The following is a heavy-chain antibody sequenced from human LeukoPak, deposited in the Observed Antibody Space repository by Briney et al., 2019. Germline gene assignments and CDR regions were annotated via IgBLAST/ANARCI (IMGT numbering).Heavy chain of an antibody. CDR3: AKDTLSGTTCKRFDP. CDR2: ISGSGSST. CDR1: GLTFSSYG. V-gene: IGHV3-23*01. J-gene: IGHJ5*02. D-gene: IGHD2-2*01. Sequence: PGGSLRLSCAASGLTFSSYGMSWVRQAPGKGLEWVSGISGSGSSTYYADSVKGRCTISRDNSKNTLYLQMSSLRAEDTAEYYCAKDTLSGTTCKRFDPWGQGTLVTVSS.